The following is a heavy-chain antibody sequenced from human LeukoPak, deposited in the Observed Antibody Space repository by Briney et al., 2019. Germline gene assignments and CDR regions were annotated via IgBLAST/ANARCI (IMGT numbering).Heavy chain of an antibody. D-gene: IGHD6-6*01. V-gene: IGHV3-74*01. CDR1: GFSLRSYW. J-gene: IGHJ4*02. Sequence: GGSLRLSCAVSGFSLRSYWMHWVRQAPGKGLVWVSRISGDGSMTNYADSVKGRFTISRDNAKNTVYLQMNSLRAEDTAVYYCARYSSSSGGASHYFDYWGQGTLVTISS. CDR2: ISGDGSMT. CDR3: ARYSSSSGGASHYFDY.